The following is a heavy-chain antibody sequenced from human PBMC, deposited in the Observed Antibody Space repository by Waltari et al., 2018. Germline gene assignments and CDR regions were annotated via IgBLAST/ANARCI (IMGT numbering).Heavy chain of an antibody. CDR1: GGTFSSYA. J-gene: IGHJ3*02. V-gene: IGHV1-69*14. Sequence: QVQLVQSGAEVKKPGSSVKVSCKASGGTFSSYAISWVRQAPGQGLEWMGGIIPIFGTANYAQKFQGRVTITADKSTSTAYMELSSLRSEDTAVYYCAREGDYGDYDLYGAFDIWGQGTMVTVSS. CDR3: AREGDYGDYDLYGAFDI. CDR2: IIPIFGTA. D-gene: IGHD4-17*01.